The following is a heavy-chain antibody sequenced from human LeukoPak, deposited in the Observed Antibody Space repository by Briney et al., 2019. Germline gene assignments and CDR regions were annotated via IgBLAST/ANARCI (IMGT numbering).Heavy chain of an antibody. J-gene: IGHJ3*02. Sequence: GASVKVSCKASGGTFSSYAISWVRQAPGQGLEWMGGIIPIFGTANYAQKFQGRVTITADKSTSTAYMELSSLRSEDTAVYYCARVGGPRVRGVNPRAFDIWGQGTMVTVSS. D-gene: IGHD3-10*01. V-gene: IGHV1-69*06. CDR1: GGTFSSYA. CDR3: ARVGGPRVRGVNPRAFDI. CDR2: IIPIFGTA.